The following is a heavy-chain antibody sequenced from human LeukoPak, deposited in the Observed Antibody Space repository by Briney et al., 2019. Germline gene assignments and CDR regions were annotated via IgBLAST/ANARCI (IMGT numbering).Heavy chain of an antibody. CDR2: IYYSGST. CDR3: AFPAAAGRYGMDV. J-gene: IGHJ6*02. Sequence: SETLSLTCTVSGGSISSSSYYWGWIRQPPGKGLEWIGSIYYSGSTYYNPSLKSRVTISVDTSKNQFSLKLSSVTAADTAVYYCAFPAAAGRYGMDVWGQGTTVTVSS. D-gene: IGHD6-13*01. V-gene: IGHV4-39*01. CDR1: GGSISSSSYY.